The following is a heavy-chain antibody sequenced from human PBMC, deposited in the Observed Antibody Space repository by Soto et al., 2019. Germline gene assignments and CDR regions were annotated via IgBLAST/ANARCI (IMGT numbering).Heavy chain of an antibody. D-gene: IGHD6-13*01. CDR3: ARDYKQQLRRYYYYGMDV. J-gene: IGHJ6*02. V-gene: IGHV3-30-3*01. CDR1: GFTFSSYA. Sequence: QPGGSLRLSCAASGFTFSSYAMHWVRQAPGKGLEWVAVISYDGSNKYYADSVKGRFTISRDNSKNTLYLQMNSLRAEDTAVYYCARDYKQQLRRYYYYGMDVWGQGTTVTVSS. CDR2: ISYDGSNK.